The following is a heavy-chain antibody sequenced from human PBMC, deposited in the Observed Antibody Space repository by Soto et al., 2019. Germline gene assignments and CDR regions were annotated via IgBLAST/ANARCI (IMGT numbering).Heavy chain of an antibody. V-gene: IGHV4-59*01. CDR1: GGSISSYY. Sequence: QVQLQESGPGLVKPSETLSLTCNVSGGSISSYYWSWIRQPPGKGLEWIGYVYYSGSTNYNPSLKSRVTTSIDTSKNQFSLKLSSVTAADTAVYYCATYANYNHYWGQGTLVTVSS. D-gene: IGHD4-4*01. CDR3: ATYANYNHY. J-gene: IGHJ4*02. CDR2: VYYSGST.